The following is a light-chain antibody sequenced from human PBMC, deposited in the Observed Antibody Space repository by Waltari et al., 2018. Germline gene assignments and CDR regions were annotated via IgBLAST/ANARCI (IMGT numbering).Light chain of an antibody. CDR2: GVN. Sequence: QSVLTQPPSVSGAPVQRVTISCTGGGSNIGAGYDVHWYRQLPGKAPELLVYGVNTRPSGVPERFVGSLSGTSASLAITGLQAEDEADYCCQSYDTGLSVVFGGGTKLTV. CDR3: QSYDTGLSVV. J-gene: IGLJ2*01. V-gene: IGLV1-40*01. CDR1: GSNIGAGYD.